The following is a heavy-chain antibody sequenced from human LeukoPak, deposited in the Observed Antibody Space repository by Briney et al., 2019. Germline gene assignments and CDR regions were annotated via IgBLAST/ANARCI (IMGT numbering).Heavy chain of an antibody. CDR3: ARASTEYSSSSALSN. D-gene: IGHD6-6*01. CDR1: GGSISSYY. CDR2: IYTSGST. Sequence: PSGTLSLTCTVSGGSISSYYWSWIRQPAGKGLEWIGRIYTSGSTNYNPSLKSRVTMSVDTSKNQFSLKLSSVTAADTAVYYCARASTEYSSSSALSNWGQGTLVTVSS. V-gene: IGHV4-4*07. J-gene: IGHJ4*02.